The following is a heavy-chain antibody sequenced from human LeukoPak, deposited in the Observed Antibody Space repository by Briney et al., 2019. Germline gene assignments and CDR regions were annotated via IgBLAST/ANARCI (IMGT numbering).Heavy chain of an antibody. CDR2: IYTSGST. CDR3: ARDVLGYCSSTSCYRHFDY. D-gene: IGHD2-2*02. V-gene: IGHV4-61*02. J-gene: IGHJ4*02. Sequence: PSETQSLTCNVSGGSISSGSYYWSWIRQPAGKGLEWIGRIYTSGSTNYNPSLKSRVTISVDTSKNQFSLKLSSVTAADTAVYYCARDVLGYCSSTSCYRHFDYWGQGTLVTVSS. CDR1: GGSISSGSYY.